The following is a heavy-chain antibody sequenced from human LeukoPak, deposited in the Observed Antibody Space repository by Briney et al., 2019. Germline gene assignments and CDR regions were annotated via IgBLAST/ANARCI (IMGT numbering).Heavy chain of an antibody. CDR1: GDSISSSSYY. D-gene: IGHD1-1*01. CDR2: IFYSGST. V-gene: IGHV4-39*07. CDR3: ARHDHY. Sequence: SETLSLTCTVSGDSISSSSYYWGWIRQPPGKGLEWIGTIFYSGSTYYNPSLKSRVTISVDTSKNQFSLNLGSATAADTAVYYCARHDHYWGQGTLVTVSS. J-gene: IGHJ4*02.